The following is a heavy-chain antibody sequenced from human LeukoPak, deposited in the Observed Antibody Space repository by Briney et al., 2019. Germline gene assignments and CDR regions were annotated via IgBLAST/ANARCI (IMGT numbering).Heavy chain of an antibody. CDR1: GGSMNGYF. J-gene: IGHJ4*02. Sequence: SETLSLTCTVSGGSMNGYFWSWIRQPPGKGLEWIGYIYYSGSTNYNPSLKSRVTISVDTSKNQFSLKLSSVTAADTAVYYCARVAGGNSGIDYWGQGTLVTVSS. V-gene: IGHV4-59*01. D-gene: IGHD4-23*01. CDR3: ARVAGGNSGIDY. CDR2: IYYSGST.